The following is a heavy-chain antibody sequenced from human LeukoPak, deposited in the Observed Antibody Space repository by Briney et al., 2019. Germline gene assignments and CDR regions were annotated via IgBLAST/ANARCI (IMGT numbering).Heavy chain of an antibody. J-gene: IGHJ6*02. CDR2: TYYRSKWYN. D-gene: IGHD6-13*01. CDR3: ARVGAAAGTYYYYGMDV. CDR1: GDSVSSNSAA. V-gene: IGHV6-1*01. Sequence: SQTLSLTCAISGDSVSSNSAAWNWIRQSPWRGLEWLGRTYYRSKWYNDYAVSVKSRITINPDTSKNQFSLQLNSVTPEDTAVYYCARVGAAAGTYYYYGMDVWGQGTTVTVSS.